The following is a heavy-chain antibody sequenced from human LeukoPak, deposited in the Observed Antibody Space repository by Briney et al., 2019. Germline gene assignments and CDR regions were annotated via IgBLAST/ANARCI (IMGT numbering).Heavy chain of an antibody. Sequence: GGSLRLSCAASGFTFSSYAMHWVRQAPGKGLEWVAVISYDGSNKYYADSVKGRFTISRDNSKNTLYLQMNSLRAEDTAVYYCARDLINRYCSSTSCYRMDVWGKGTTVTVSS. CDR3: ARDLINRYCSSTSCYRMDV. CDR2: ISYDGSNK. D-gene: IGHD2-2*01. J-gene: IGHJ6*03. CDR1: GFTFSSYA. V-gene: IGHV3-30*04.